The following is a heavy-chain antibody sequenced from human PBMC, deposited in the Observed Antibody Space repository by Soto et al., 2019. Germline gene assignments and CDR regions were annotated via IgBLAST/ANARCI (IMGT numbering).Heavy chain of an antibody. CDR2: ISGHNDYK. D-gene: IGHD1-1*01. Sequence: QVQLAQSGAEVKKPGASVTVSFQAPGYSFSTYGISWVPQAPGQGLGGVGWISGHNDYKRYATELQGSITMTADTSTSTAYMELRSQTSEDSAVYFCARIENNFGPHDCWGQGTLVTVTS. J-gene: IGHJ4*02. V-gene: IGHV1-18*01. CDR3: ARIENNFGPHDC. CDR1: GYSFSTYG.